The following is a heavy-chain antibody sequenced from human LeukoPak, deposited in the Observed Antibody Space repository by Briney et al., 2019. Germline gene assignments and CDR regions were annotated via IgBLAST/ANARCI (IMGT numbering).Heavy chain of an antibody. CDR2: IKQDGSER. J-gene: IGHJ4*02. V-gene: IGHV3-7*01. CDR3: ARGAPGYSASWYDY. D-gene: IGHD6-13*01. CDR1: GFTLSSYW. Sequence: PGGSLRLSCXASGFTLSSYWMSWVRQAPGRGLEWVANIKQDGSERYYVDSVKGRFSISRDSAKNTLYLQMNSLRAEDTAVYYCARGAPGYSASWYDYWGQGALVTVSS.